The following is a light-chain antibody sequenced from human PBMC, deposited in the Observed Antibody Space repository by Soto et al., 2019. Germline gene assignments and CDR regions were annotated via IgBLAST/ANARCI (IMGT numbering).Light chain of an antibody. J-gene: IGLJ1*01. CDR3: SSYTSSSTLV. CDR1: SSDVGGYNY. V-gene: IGLV2-14*01. CDR2: DVS. Sequence: QSALTQPASVSGSPGQSITISCTGTSSDVGGYNYVSWYQQHPGKAPKLMIYDVSNRPSGVSPRFSGSKSGNTASLTISGLQAEDEADYYCSSYTSSSTLVFGTGTKLTVL.